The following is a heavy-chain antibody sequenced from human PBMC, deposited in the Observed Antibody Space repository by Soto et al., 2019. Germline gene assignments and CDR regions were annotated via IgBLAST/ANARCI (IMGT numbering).Heavy chain of an antibody. Sequence: EVQLVESGGGLVQPGGSLRLSCVASGFTFSSYSMNWVRQAPGKGLEWISYISASSSGIYYADSVKGRFTISRDNAENSLYLQMNSLRDEDTAVYYCVRDANWSFDFWGQGTLVTFAP. J-gene: IGHJ4*02. V-gene: IGHV3-48*02. CDR2: ISASSSGI. CDR1: GFTFSSYS. CDR3: VRDANWSFDF. D-gene: IGHD1-1*01.